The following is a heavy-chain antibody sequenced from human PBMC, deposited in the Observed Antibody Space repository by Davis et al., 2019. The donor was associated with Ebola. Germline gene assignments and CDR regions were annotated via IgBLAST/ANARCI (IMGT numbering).Heavy chain of an antibody. CDR1: GGSVSSGSYY. J-gene: IGHJ2*01. CDR3: ARSVFYDSTGYYVHWYYDL. Sequence: MPSETLSLTCTVSGGSVSSGSYYWSWIRQSPGKGLEWIGYGYYGGRTDYNPSLKSRAIISVDTSKNHFSLNLSSVTAADTAIYYCARSVFYDSTGYYVHWYYDLWGRGTLVTVSS. D-gene: IGHD3-22*01. V-gene: IGHV4-61*03. CDR2: GYYGGRT.